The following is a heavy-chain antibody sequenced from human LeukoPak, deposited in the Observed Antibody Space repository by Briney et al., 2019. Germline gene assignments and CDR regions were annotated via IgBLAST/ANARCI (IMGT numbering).Heavy chain of an antibody. J-gene: IGHJ4*02. D-gene: IGHD3/OR15-3a*01. CDR3: ASEVDFATGTFDY. CDR2: INPSGGST. CDR1: GYTFTSYG. Sequence: ASVKVSCKASGYTFTSYGISWVRQAPGQGLEWMGIINPSGGSTSYAQKFQGGVTMTRDTSTRTVYMELSSLRSEDTAVYYCASEVDFATGTFDYWGQGTLVTVSS. V-gene: IGHV1-46*01.